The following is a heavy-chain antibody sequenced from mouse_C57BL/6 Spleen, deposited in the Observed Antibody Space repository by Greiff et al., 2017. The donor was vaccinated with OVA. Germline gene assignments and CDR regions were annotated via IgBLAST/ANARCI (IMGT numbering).Heavy chain of an antibody. CDR3: ARTYYGSSYYYAMDY. D-gene: IGHD1-1*01. Sequence: QVQLQQSGAELVRPGASVKLSCTASGYTFTDYYINWVQQRPGQGLEWIARIYPGSGNTYYNETVQGKATLTAEKSSSTAYMQLSSLTSEDSAVYFCARTYYGSSYYYAMDYWGQGTSVTVSS. CDR2: IYPGSGNT. CDR1: GYTFTDYY. J-gene: IGHJ4*01. V-gene: IGHV1-76*01.